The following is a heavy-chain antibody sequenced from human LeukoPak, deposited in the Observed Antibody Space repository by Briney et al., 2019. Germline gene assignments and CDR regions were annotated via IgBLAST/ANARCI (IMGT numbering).Heavy chain of an antibody. CDR2: IIPIFGTA. D-gene: IGHD5-12*01. CDR3: ARGLGGYSGYDPPGY. Sequence: SVKVSCKASGGTFSSYAISWVRQAPGQGLEWMGGIIPIFGTANYAQKFQGRVTITADESTSTAYMELSSLRSEDTAVYYCARGLGGYSGYDPPGYWGQGTLVTVSS. CDR1: GGTFSSYA. V-gene: IGHV1-69*13. J-gene: IGHJ4*02.